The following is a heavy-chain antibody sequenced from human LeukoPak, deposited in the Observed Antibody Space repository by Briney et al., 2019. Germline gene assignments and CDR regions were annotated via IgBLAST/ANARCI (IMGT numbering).Heavy chain of an antibody. D-gene: IGHD3-22*01. V-gene: IGHV1-18*01. Sequence: ASVKVSCKASGYTFTSYGISWVRQAPGQGLEWMGWISAYNGNTNYAQKLQGRVTMTTDTSTSTAYMELRSLRSDDTAVYYCARDDYYDSSGYYPAGYYYGMDVWGQGTTVTVSS. CDR3: ARDDYYDSSGYYPAGYYYGMDV. CDR2: ISAYNGNT. CDR1: GYTFTSYG. J-gene: IGHJ6*02.